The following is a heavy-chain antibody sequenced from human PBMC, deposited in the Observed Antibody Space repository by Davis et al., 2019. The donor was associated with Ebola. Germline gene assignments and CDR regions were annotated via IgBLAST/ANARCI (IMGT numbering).Heavy chain of an antibody. CDR2: INPSGGST. D-gene: IGHD6-13*01. CDR3: AKLAAAGTPNYYFDY. Sequence: ASVKVSCKASGYTFTSYYMHWVRQAPGQGLEWMGIINPSGGSTSYAQKSQGRVTMTRDTSTSTVYMELSSLRSEDTAVYFCAKLAAAGTPNYYFDYWGQGALVTVSS. J-gene: IGHJ4*02. V-gene: IGHV1-46*01. CDR1: GYTFTSYY.